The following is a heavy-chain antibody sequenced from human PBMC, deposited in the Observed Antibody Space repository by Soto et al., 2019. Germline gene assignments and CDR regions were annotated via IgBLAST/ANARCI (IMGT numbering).Heavy chain of an antibody. CDR1: GGSVSSRSYY. V-gene: IGHV4-61*01. Sequence: SETLSLTCTVSGGSVSSRSYYWSWIRQPPGKGLEWIGHMYYSGTTNYQPSLKSRVTISADTSQNQFSLKLSSVSAADTAVYYCARGLVFGVAIPLFDSWGQGTLVTVSS. J-gene: IGHJ5*01. CDR2: MYYSGTT. CDR3: ARGLVFGVAIPLFDS. D-gene: IGHD3-3*01.